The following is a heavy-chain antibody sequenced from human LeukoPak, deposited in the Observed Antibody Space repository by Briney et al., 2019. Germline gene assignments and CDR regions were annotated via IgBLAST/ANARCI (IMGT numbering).Heavy chain of an antibody. CDR2: IYWDDDK. D-gene: IGHD3-22*01. J-gene: IGHJ1*01. V-gene: IGHV2-5*02. CDR1: GFSLSTSGVG. CDR3: AHRLGYYDSSGYYSTEYFQH. Sequence: SGPTLVKPTQTLTLTCTFSGFSLSTSGVGVGWIRQPPGNALEWLALIYWDDDKRYSPSLKSRLTITKDTSKNQVVLTMTNMDPVDTATYYCAHRLGYYDSSGYYSTEYFQHWGQGTLVTASS.